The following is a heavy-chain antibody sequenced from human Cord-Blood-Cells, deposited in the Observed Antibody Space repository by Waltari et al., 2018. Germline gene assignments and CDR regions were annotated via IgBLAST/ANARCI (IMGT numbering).Heavy chain of an antibody. Sequence: QVQLVESGGGVVQPGRSLRLSCAASGFTFSSYGMHWVRQAPGKGLEWVAVIWYDGSNKYYADSVKGRFTISRDNSKNTLYLQMNSLRAEDTAVYYCARDHPLTGTTAFDIWGQGTMVTVSS. CDR2: IWYDGSNK. CDR3: ARDHPLTGTTAFDI. CDR1: GFTFSSYG. J-gene: IGHJ3*02. V-gene: IGHV3-33*01. D-gene: IGHD1-20*01.